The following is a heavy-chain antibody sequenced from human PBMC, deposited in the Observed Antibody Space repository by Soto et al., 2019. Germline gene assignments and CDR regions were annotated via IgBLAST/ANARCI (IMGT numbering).Heavy chain of an antibody. J-gene: IGHJ4*02. CDR3: AKDSTIFGVVIIDY. CDR1: GFTFSSYG. Sequence: QVQLVESGGGVVQPGRSLRLSCAASGFTFSSYGMHWVRQAPGKGLEWVAVISYDGSNKYYADSVKGRFTISRDNSKNTLYLQMNSLRAEDTAVYYCAKDSTIFGVVIIDYWGQGTLVTVSS. CDR2: ISYDGSNK. D-gene: IGHD3-3*01. V-gene: IGHV3-30*18.